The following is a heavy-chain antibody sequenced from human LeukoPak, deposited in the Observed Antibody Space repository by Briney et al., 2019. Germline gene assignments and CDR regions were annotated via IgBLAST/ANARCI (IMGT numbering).Heavy chain of an antibody. Sequence: QPGGSQRLSCAASGFTYSGYWMSWVRQAPGKGLEWVANIKKDGSEKYYVDSVKGRFTISRDNAKNSLYLQMNSLRAEDTAVYYCARGYFDVDYWGQGTLVTVSS. V-gene: IGHV3-7*01. D-gene: IGHD3-9*01. CDR3: ARGYFDVDY. CDR2: IKKDGSEK. CDR1: GFTYSGYW. J-gene: IGHJ4*02.